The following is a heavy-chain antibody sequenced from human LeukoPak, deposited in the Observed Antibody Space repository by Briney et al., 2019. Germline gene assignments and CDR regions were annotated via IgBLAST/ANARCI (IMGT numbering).Heavy chain of an antibody. Sequence: GGSLRLSCATSGFTFTTYWMHWVRQAPGKGLVWVSGISSDGSDTRYADFVKGRFTISRDNAKDTLYLQMEGLTADDTAVYYCARDFKDRGFWGRGTLVTVSS. CDR2: ISSDGSDT. CDR3: ARDFKDRGF. J-gene: IGHJ4*02. CDR1: GFTFTTYW. V-gene: IGHV3-74*01. D-gene: IGHD3-10*01.